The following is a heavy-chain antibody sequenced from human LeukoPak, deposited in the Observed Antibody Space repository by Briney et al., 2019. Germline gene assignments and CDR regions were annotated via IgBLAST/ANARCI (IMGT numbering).Heavy chain of an antibody. D-gene: IGHD3-10*01. V-gene: IGHV1-8*01. CDR2: MNPNSGNT. Sequence: GASVKVSCKASGYTFTSYDINWVRQATGQGLEWMGWMNPNSGNTGYAQKFQGRVTMTRNTSISTAYMELSSLRSEDTAVYYCATPLISLSYYYGSGSYGFDPWGQGTLVTVSS. CDR3: ATPLISLSYYYGSGSYGFDP. J-gene: IGHJ5*02. CDR1: GYTFTSYD.